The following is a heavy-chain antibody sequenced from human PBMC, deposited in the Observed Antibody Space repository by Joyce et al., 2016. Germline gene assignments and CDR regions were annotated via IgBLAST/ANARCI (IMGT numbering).Heavy chain of an antibody. CDR1: GGSINSHY. D-gene: IGHD3-16*02. CDR2: LYYGGAT. CDR3: ARSSRWAFDL. V-gene: IGHV4-59*11. J-gene: IGHJ3*01. Sequence: QVQLQESGPRLVKPSETLSLTCTVSGGSINSHYCSWIRQPPGQGLEWIGYLYYGGATQYGPSLKSQVTFSLDTSKNDFSLNLRSVTAEDSAVYYCARSSRWAFDLWGQGTLVTVSS.